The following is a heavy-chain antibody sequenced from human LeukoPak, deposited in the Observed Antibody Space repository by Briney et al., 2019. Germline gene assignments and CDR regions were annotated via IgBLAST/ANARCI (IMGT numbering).Heavy chain of an antibody. V-gene: IGHV3-33*01. CDR1: GFTFSSYG. CDR3: PRNWDVDTAML. Sequence: PGRSLRLSCAASGFTFSSYGMHWVRQAPGKGLEWVAVIWYDGSNKYYADSVKGRFTISRDNSKNTLYLQMNSLRAEDTAVYYCPRNWDVDTAMLWGQGTLVTVSS. CDR2: IWYDGSNK. D-gene: IGHD5-18*01. J-gene: IGHJ4*02.